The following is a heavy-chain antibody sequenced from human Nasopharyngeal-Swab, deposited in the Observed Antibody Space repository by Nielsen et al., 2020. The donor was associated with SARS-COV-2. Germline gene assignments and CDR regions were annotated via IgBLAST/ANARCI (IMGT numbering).Heavy chain of an antibody. CDR2: ISGSGRGT. J-gene: IGHJ4*02. D-gene: IGHD3-3*01. CDR3: AKGGRSITIFGVAGSFDN. V-gene: IGHV3-23*01. Sequence: GESLKISCAASGFTFSSYAMSWVRQAPGQGLEWVSVISGSGRGTYYADSVKGRFTISRDKSQNTLYLQMSSLRADDTAVYYCAKGGRSITIFGVAGSFDNWGQGTLVTVSS. CDR1: GFTFSSYA.